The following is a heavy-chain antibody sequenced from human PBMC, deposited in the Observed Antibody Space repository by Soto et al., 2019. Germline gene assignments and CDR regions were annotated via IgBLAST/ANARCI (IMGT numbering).Heavy chain of an antibody. CDR1: GFTFSSYA. D-gene: IGHD3-3*01. Sequence: EVQLLESGGGLVQPGGSLRLSCAASGFTFSSYALNWVRQAPGKGLEWVSVISGSGDNTYYADSVKGRFTISRDNSTNTLYLQMNSLRAEDTAVYYCAKDLGTDDFWSAYYTYSYMDVWGKGTTVTVSS. CDR2: ISGSGDNT. J-gene: IGHJ6*03. CDR3: AKDLGTDDFWSAYYTYSYMDV. V-gene: IGHV3-23*01.